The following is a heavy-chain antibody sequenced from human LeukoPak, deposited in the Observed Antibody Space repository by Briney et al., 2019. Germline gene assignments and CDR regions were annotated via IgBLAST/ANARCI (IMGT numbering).Heavy chain of an antibody. Sequence: PGGSLRLSCAASGFTFSSNAMNWVRQAPGKGLEWVSGISGNGGSTYYADSVKGRFTISRDNSKNTVYLQMNSLRVEDTAVYYCTTDSSPDFWGQGTLVTVSS. CDR1: GFTFSSNA. V-gene: IGHV3-23*01. CDR3: TTDSSPDF. CDR2: ISGNGGST. J-gene: IGHJ4*02.